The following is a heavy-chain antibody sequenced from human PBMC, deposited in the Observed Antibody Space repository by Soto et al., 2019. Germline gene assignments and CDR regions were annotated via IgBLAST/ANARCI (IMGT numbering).Heavy chain of an antibody. D-gene: IGHD3-16*01. CDR1: GGTFSSYA. V-gene: IGHV1-69*01. CDR2: IIPIFGTA. CDR3: ARFGGAPYYYYYYGMDV. Sequence: QVQLVQSGAEVKKPGSSVKVSCKASGGTFSSYAISWVRQAPGQGLEWLGGIIPIFGTANYAQKFQGRVTSTADESTSTAYMELSSLRSEDTAVYYCARFGGAPYYYYYYGMDVWGQGTTVTVS. J-gene: IGHJ6*02.